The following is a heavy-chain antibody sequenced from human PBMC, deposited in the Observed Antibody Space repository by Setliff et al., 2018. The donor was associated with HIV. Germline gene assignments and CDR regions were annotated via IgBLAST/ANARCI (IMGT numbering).Heavy chain of an antibody. D-gene: IGHD4-17*01. CDR2: IHSTGST. V-gene: IGHV4-59*11. CDR1: GPSINIHY. J-gene: IGHJ4*02. Sequence: PSETLSLTCTVSGPSINIHYWSWIRQSPGKAFEWIGYIHSTGSTNYNPSLQSRVTISMVASRNQFSLKVTSVTAADTAVYYCAKGAGFYGDYTFDHWGQGRQVTVSS. CDR3: AKGAGFYGDYTFDH.